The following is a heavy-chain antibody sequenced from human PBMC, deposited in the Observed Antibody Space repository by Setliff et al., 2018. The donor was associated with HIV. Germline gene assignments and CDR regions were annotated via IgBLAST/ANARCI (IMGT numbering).Heavy chain of an antibody. V-gene: IGHV4-38-2*02. CDR1: GFSISSRCY. J-gene: IGHJ4*02. CDR3: ARDVLDLVISVYGF. Sequence: SETLSLTCDVSGFSISSRCYWGWIRQSPGKGLEWIGNIYHTGSSYYNPSLNDRATISLDTSKNQFSLKLNSVTAADTAVYYRARDVLDLVISVYGFWGQGIPVTVSS. D-gene: IGHD3-22*01. CDR2: IYHTGSS.